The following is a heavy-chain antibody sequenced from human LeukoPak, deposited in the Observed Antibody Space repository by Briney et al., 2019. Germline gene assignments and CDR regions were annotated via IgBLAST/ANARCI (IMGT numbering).Heavy chain of an antibody. CDR1: GHTFSSYW. Sequence: GESLKISCKGSGHTFSSYWIAWVRQMPGKGLEWMGIIYPADSDTRYSPSFQGQVTISGDKSINTAYLQWSSLKASDTAMYYCARHHEGEAYDMWGQGTMVTVSP. V-gene: IGHV5-51*01. J-gene: IGHJ3*02. CDR2: IYPADSDT. CDR3: ARHHEGEAYDM.